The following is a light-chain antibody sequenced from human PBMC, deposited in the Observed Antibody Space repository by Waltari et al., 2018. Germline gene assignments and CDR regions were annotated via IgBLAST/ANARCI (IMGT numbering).Light chain of an antibody. CDR3: QHYSSYLVT. CDR1: QSISGW. CDR2: DVS. J-gene: IGKJ4*01. Sequence: DILMTQSPSTLSASVGDRVTITCRARQSISGWLAWYQQEPGKAPKILISDVSSLESGVPSRFSGSGSGTKFTLTISSLQPDDFATYYCQHYSSYLVTFGEGTKVEI. V-gene: IGKV1-5*01.